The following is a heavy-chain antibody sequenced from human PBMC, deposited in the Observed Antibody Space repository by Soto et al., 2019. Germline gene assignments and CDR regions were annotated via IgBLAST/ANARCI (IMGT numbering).Heavy chain of an antibody. CDR1: GGSISSYY. Sequence: QVQLQESGPGLVKPSETLSLTCTVSGGSISSYYWSWIRQPPGKGLEWIGYIYYSGSTNYNPSLTSRVTISVDTSKNQFSLKLSSVTAAYTAVYYCARAWGFYFDFWARGILVTVSS. D-gene: IGHD1-26*01. V-gene: IGHV4-59*01. CDR3: ARAWGFYFDF. CDR2: IYYSGST. J-gene: IGHJ4*02.